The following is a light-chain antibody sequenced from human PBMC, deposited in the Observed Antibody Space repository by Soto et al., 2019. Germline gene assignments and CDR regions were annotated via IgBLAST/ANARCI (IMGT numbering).Light chain of an antibody. CDR1: QSISRY. Sequence: DIQMTQSQTSQSASAGDRVTITCRASQSISRYLNWYQHKPGKATKLMIKAASSLERGVPSRFSGGGSGADFTLNISSLQPDDFADYYCQQNYRANPWTFGQGTKVDIK. V-gene: IGKV1-39*01. CDR3: QQNYRANPWT. CDR2: AAS. J-gene: IGKJ1*01.